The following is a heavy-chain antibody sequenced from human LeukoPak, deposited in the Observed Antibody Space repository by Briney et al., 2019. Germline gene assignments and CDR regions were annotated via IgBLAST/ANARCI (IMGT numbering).Heavy chain of an antibody. CDR2: IYYSGST. V-gene: IGHV4-39*01. CDR1: GDSVSRSSYY. CDR3: ASRSLFYDSSGYYW. D-gene: IGHD3-22*01. Sequence: SETLSLTCTVSGDSVSRSSYYWGWIRQPPGKGLEWIGSIYYSGSTYHNPSLKSRVTISVDTSKNQFSLKMRSATAADTAVYYCASRSLFYDSSGYYWWGQGTLVTVSS. J-gene: IGHJ4*02.